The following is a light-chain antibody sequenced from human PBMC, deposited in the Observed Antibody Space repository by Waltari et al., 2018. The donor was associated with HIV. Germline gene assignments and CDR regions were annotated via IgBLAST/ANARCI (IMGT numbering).Light chain of an antibody. J-gene: IGLJ3*02. Sequence: HAGLTTPPSLSVGVQHTTTLPCTLHTDAAATPEPPSLQHQQGRPPKLLTHRNNNRPPGVSPRFSASRSGNTIFLTITTLQPEDEADYYCLAWDNGLNGWVFGGGTHLTV. CDR1: TDAAATPE. V-gene: IGLV10-54*04. CDR2: RNN. CDR3: LAWDNGLNGWV.